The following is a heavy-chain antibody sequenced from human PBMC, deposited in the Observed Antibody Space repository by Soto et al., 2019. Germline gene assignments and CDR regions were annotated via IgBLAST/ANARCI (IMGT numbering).Heavy chain of an antibody. CDR3: ARVEEQQLTTWFDP. CDR1: GGSISSGGYY. V-gene: IGHV4-31*03. Sequence: PSETLSLTCSVSGGSISSGGYYWSWIRQHPGKGLEWIGYIYYSGSTYYNPSLKSRVSISLDTSENQFSLKLSSVTAADTAVYYCARVEEQQLTTWFDPWGQGTQVTVSS. D-gene: IGHD6-13*01. CDR2: IYYSGST. J-gene: IGHJ5*02.